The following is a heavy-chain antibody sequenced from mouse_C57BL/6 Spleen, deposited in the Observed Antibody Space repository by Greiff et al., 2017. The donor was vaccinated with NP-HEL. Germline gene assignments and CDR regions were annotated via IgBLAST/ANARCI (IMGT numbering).Heavy chain of an antibody. CDR1: GYTFTSYW. CDR2: IHPNSGST. CDR3: ARETYGSSYFDY. D-gene: IGHD1-1*01. V-gene: IGHV1-64*01. Sequence: QVQLQQSGAELVKPGASVKLSCKASGYTFTSYWMHWVKQRPGQGLEWIGMIHPNSGSTNYNEKFKSKATLTVDKSSSTAYMQLSSLTSEDSAVYYCARETYGSSYFDYWGQGTTLTVSS. J-gene: IGHJ2*01.